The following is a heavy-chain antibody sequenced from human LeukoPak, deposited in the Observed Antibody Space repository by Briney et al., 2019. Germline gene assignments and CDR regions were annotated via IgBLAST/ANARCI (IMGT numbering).Heavy chain of an antibody. CDR1: GGSISSYY. CDR2: IYYSGST. J-gene: IGHJ4*02. CDR3: ARLRRDGSTIFDY. V-gene: IGHV4-59*08. D-gene: IGHD2/OR15-2a*01. Sequence: SETLSLTCTVSGGSISSYYWSWIRQPPGKGLEWIGYIYYSGSTNYNPSLKSRVTISVDTSKNQFSLKLSSVTAADTAVYYCARLRRDGSTIFDYWGQGTLVTVSS.